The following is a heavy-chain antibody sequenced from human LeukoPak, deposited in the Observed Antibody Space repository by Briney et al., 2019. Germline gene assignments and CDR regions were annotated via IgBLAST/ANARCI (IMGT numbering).Heavy chain of an antibody. CDR3: ATGPNIVATTNFDY. CDR2: FDPEDGET. Sequence: ASVKVSCKVSGYTLTELSMHWVRQAPGKGLEWMGGFDPEDGETIYAQKFQGRVTMTEDTSTDTAYMELSSLRSEDTAVYYCATGPNIVATTNFDYWGQGTLVTVSS. J-gene: IGHJ4*02. D-gene: IGHD5-12*01. CDR1: GYTLTELS. V-gene: IGHV1-24*01.